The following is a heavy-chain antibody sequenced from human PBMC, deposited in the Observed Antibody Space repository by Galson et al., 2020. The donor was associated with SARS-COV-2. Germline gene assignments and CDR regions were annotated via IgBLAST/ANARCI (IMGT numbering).Heavy chain of an antibody. J-gene: IGHJ5*02. Sequence: PEFQGRVTITADTSTSTAYMELSSLRSADTAVYYCARDGYCGGDCYWFDPWGQGTLVTVSS. V-gene: IGHV1-69*04. D-gene: IGHD2-21*01. CDR3: ARDGYCGGDCYWFDP.